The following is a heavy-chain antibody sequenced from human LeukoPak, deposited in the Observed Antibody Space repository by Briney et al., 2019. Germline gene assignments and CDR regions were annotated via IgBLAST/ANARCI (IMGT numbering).Heavy chain of an antibody. V-gene: IGHV4-4*07. J-gene: IGHJ4*02. Sequence: LETLSLTCTVSGGSISSYYWSWIRQPTGKGLEWIGRIYTSGSTNYNPSLESRVTMSVDTSKNQFSLKLSSVTAADTAVYYCARERYCSSTSCLDYWGQGTLGTVSS. CDR3: ARERYCSSTSCLDY. D-gene: IGHD2-2*01. CDR2: IYTSGST. CDR1: GGSISSYY.